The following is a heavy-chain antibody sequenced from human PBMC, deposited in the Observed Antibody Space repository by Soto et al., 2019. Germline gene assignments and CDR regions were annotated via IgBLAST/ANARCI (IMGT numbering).Heavy chain of an antibody. Sequence: SVKVSCKASGGTCSSYAISWVLQAPGQGLEWMGGIIPIFGTANYAQKFQGRVTITADESTSTAYMELSSLRSEDTAVYYCARPKRDHYDILSSFDYWGQGTLVTVSS. CDR2: IIPIFGTA. V-gene: IGHV1-69*13. D-gene: IGHD3-9*01. J-gene: IGHJ4*02. CDR1: GGTCSSYA. CDR3: ARPKRDHYDILSSFDY.